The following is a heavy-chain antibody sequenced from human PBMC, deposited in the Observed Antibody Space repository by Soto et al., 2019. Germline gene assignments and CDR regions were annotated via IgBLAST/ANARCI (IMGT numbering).Heavy chain of an antibody. Sequence: QVQLQESGPGLVKPSETLSLTCTVSGASISSNYWSWIRQPPGKGLECIGYFSYSGSTNYNPSLKRQVXIXXXTXXNQFSLKLTSVTATDTAMYYCARHSPLAAGGAFEFWGQGMMVTVSS. CDR1: GASISSNY. CDR3: ARHSPLAAGGAFEF. D-gene: IGHD6-13*01. V-gene: IGHV4-59*08. CDR2: FSYSGST. J-gene: IGHJ3*01.